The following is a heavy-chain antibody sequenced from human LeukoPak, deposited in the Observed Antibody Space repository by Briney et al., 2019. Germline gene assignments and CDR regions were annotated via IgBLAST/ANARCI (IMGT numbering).Heavy chain of an antibody. Sequence: GGSLRLSRAASGFTFSSYWMHWVRQAPGKGLVWVSRINNDGSSTNYADSVKGRFTMSRDNAKNTLYQQMNSVRVDDTAVYYCARDLNTAMLTHYWGQGTLVTVAA. V-gene: IGHV3-74*01. CDR2: INNDGSST. CDR3: ARDLNTAMLTHY. CDR1: GFTFSSYW. J-gene: IGHJ4*02. D-gene: IGHD5-18*01.